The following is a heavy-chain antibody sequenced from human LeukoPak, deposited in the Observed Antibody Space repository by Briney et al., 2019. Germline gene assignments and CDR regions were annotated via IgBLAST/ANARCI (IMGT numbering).Heavy chain of an antibody. V-gene: IGHV3-30*19. CDR1: GFTFSSYG. CDR3: AKGGGETYDIVVVPAAPFVEPGGYYYYMDV. J-gene: IGHJ6*03. D-gene: IGHD2-2*01. CDR2: ISYDGSNK. Sequence: GGSLRLSCAASGFTFSSYGMHWVRQAPGKGLEWVAVISYDGSNKYYADSVKGRFTISRDNSKNTLYLQMNSLRAEDTAVYYCAKGGGETYDIVVVPAAPFVEPGGYYYYMDVWGKGTTVTVSS.